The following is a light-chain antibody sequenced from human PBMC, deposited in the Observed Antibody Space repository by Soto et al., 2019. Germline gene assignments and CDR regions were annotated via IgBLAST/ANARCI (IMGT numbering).Light chain of an antibody. Sequence: QSALTQPASVSGSPGQSITISCSGTSRDIGAHNLVSWYQQPPGKAPKLLIYEVRNRPSGISYRFSGSKSGTTASLTISSLLPEDEADYYCSAYTSRSTLVFGGGTKLTVL. CDR1: SRDIGAHNL. CDR3: SAYTSRSTLV. V-gene: IGLV2-14*01. CDR2: EVR. J-gene: IGLJ2*01.